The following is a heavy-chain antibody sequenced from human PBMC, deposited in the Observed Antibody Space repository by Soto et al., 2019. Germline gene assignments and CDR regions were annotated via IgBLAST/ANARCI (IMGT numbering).Heavy chain of an antibody. CDR3: ASHYDMWSGYLSPVDY. Sequence: SGGDLVKPGGSLRLSCAASGYTFSDYYMSWIRQAPGKGLEWISYIDTSGTKIYYADSVKGRFTITRDNAKNSLYLEMNSLRDEDTAVYYCASHYDMWSGYLSPVDYWGQGTLVTVSS. CDR1: GYTFSDYY. CDR2: IDTSGTKI. D-gene: IGHD3-3*01. J-gene: IGHJ4*02. V-gene: IGHV3-11*01.